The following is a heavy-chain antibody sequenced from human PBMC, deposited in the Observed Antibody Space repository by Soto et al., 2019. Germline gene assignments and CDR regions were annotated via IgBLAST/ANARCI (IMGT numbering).Heavy chain of an antibody. CDR3: AREEDRRDGYSSFDY. CDR2: IYYSGRT. Sequence: QVQLQESGPGLVKPSQTLSLTCTVSGGSISSGGYYWSWIRQHPGKGLEWIGYIYYSGRTSYNPSLKTRVTISVDTSKHQFSLKLSSVTAADTAVYYCAREEDRRDGYSSFDYWGQGTLVTVSS. J-gene: IGHJ4*02. CDR1: GGSISSGGYY. V-gene: IGHV4-31*03. D-gene: IGHD4-4*01.